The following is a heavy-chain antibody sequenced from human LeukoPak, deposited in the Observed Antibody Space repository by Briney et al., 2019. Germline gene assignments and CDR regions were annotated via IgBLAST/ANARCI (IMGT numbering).Heavy chain of an antibody. V-gene: IGHV4-61*02. D-gene: IGHD3-22*01. J-gene: IGHJ6*04. CDR1: GASIRNVTYY. CDR3: ARDLEVGFYYESLYSFYHRMDV. Sequence: PSETLSLTCTVSGASIRNVTYYGSWIRQPAGKGLELIGRIYATGSTTYNPSLKSRVTISVHTSKNQFSLKLSSVTAADTAMYYCARDLEVGFYYESLYSFYHRMDVWGKGTTVTISP. CDR2: IYATGST.